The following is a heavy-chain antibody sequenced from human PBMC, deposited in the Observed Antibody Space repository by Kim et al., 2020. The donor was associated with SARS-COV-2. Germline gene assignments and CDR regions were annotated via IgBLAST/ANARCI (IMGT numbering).Heavy chain of an antibody. CDR1: GFTFSDHY. CDR3: ARASNSGWPDY. CDR2: TRNKANSYTT. J-gene: IGHJ4*02. Sequence: GGSLRLSCAASGFTFSDHYMDWVRQAPGKGLEWVGRTRNKANSYTTEYAASVKGRFTISRDDSKNSLYLQMNSLKTEDTAVYYCARASNSGWPDYWGQGTLVTVSS. D-gene: IGHD6-19*01. V-gene: IGHV3-72*01.